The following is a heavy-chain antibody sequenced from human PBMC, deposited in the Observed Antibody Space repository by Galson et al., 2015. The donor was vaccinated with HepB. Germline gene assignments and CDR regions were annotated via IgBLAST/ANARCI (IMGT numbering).Heavy chain of an antibody. CDR2: IDPSDSYI. D-gene: IGHD3-3*01. CDR3: ARQVSDYYGMDV. CDR1: GYSFTSYW. J-gene: IGHJ6*02. Sequence: QSGAEVKKPGESLRISCKGSGYSFTSYWMSWVRQMPGKGLEWMGIIDPSDSYIKYSPSFQGQVIISVDKSISTAYLQWSSLKASDSAMYYCARQVSDYYGMDVWGQGTAVTVPS. V-gene: IGHV5-10-1*04.